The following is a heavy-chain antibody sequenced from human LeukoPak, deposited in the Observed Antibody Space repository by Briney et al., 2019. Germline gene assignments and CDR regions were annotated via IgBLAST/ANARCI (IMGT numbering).Heavy chain of an antibody. CDR2: ISSSSSYT. Sequence: GGSLRLSCAASGFTFSDYYMSWIRQAPGKGLEWVSYISSSSSYTNYADSVKGRFTISRDNAKNSLYLQMNSLRAEDTAVYYCTRESDDAFDIWGQGTMVTVSS. J-gene: IGHJ3*02. CDR3: TRESDDAFDI. V-gene: IGHV3-11*06. CDR1: GFTFSDYY.